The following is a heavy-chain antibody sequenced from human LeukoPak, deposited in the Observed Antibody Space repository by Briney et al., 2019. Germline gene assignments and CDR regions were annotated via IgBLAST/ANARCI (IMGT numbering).Heavy chain of an antibody. V-gene: IGHV4-34*01. D-gene: IGHD4-17*01. CDR2: INHSGST. Sequence: SETLSLTCAVYGGSFSGYYWSWIRQPPGKGLEWIGEINHSGSTNYNPSLKSRVTISVDTSENQFSLKLSSVTAADTAVYYCARGGYGDYYYYGMDVWGKGTTVTVSS. J-gene: IGHJ6*04. CDR3: ARGGYGDYYYYGMDV. CDR1: GGSFSGYY.